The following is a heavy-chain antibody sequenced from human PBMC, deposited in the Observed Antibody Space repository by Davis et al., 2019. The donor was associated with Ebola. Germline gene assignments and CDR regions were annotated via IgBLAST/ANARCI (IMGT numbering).Heavy chain of an antibody. CDR3: ARGWGRIGDSSGYCYNY. D-gene: IGHD3-22*01. V-gene: IGHV1-69*13. Sequence: AASVKVSCKASGGTFSSYAISWVRQAPGQGLEWMGGIIPIFGTANYAQKFQGRVTITADESTTTAYMDLSSLRSEDTAVYYCARGWGRIGDSSGYCYNYWGQGTLVTVSS. J-gene: IGHJ4*02. CDR1: GGTFSSYA. CDR2: IIPIFGTA.